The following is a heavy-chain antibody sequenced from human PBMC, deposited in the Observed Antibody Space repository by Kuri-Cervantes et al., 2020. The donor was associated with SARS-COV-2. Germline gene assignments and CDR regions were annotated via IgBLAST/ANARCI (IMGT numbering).Heavy chain of an antibody. CDR1: GFTFSSYA. CDR2: ISGSGGST. CDR3: AEGGWGATAYYMDV. V-gene: IGHV3-23*01. Sequence: AETLSLTCAASGFTFSSYAMSWARQAPGKGLEWVSAISGSGGSTNYADSVKGRFTISRDNSKNTLYPQMNSLRAEDTAVYYWAEGGWGATAYYMDVWGKGTTVTVSS. J-gene: IGHJ6*03. D-gene: IGHD1-26*01.